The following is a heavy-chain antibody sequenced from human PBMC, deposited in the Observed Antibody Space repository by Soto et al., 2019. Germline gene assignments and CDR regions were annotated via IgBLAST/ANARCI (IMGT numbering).Heavy chain of an antibody. D-gene: IGHD1-26*01. V-gene: IGHV1-69*01. CDR1: AGTFSSYA. J-gene: IGHJ4*02. Sequence: QVQLVQSGAEVKKPGCSVKVSCKASAGTFSSYAMSWVRQAPGQGLEWMGGIIPILGTANYEQKFQARVTITADESTSTAYMEPSSLRSEDTAVYYCARGWMGSGSPNYYFDYWGQGALVTVSS. CDR3: ARGWMGSGSPNYYFDY. CDR2: IIPILGTA.